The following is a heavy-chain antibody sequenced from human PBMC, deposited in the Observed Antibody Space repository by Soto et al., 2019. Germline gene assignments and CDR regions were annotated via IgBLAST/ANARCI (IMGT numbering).Heavy chain of an antibody. V-gene: IGHV3-48*01. CDR2: ISSSSSTI. CDR3: ASTAARPLDY. Sequence: GGSLRLSCAASGFTFSSYSMNWVRQAPGKGLEWVSYISSSSSTIYYADSVKGRFTISRDNDKNSLYLQMNSLSAEDTAVYYCASTAARPLDYWGQGTLVTVSS. CDR1: GFTFSSYS. D-gene: IGHD6-6*01. J-gene: IGHJ4*02.